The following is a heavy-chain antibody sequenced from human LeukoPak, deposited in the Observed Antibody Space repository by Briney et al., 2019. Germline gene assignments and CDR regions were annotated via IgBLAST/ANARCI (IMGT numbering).Heavy chain of an antibody. CDR3: ARDDSPWKKVATIMDH. V-gene: IGHV7-4-1*02. CDR1: GYTFTSYA. CDR2: INTNTGNP. D-gene: IGHD5-12*01. Sequence: ASVKVSCKASGYTFTSYAMNWVRQAPGQGLEWMGWINTNTGNPTYAQGFTGRFVFSLDTSVSTAYLQISSLKAEDTAVYYCARDDSPWKKVATIMDHWGQGTLVTVSS. J-gene: IGHJ4*02.